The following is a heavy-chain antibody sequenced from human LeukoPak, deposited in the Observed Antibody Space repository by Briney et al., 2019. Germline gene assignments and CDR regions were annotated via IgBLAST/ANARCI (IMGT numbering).Heavy chain of an antibody. CDR2: IYTSGST. D-gene: IGHD6-13*01. CDR3: ARDSLAIAAAGSGFDY. Sequence: SETLSLTCTVSGGSIGSYYWSWIRQPAGKGLEWIGRIYTSGSTNYNPSLKSRVTMSVDTSKNQFSLKLSSVTAADTAVYYCARDSLAIAAAGSGFDYWGQGTLVTVSS. CDR1: GGSIGSYY. V-gene: IGHV4-4*07. J-gene: IGHJ4*02.